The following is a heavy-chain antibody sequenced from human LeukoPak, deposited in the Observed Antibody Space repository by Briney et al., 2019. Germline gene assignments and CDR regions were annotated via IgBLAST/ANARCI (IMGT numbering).Heavy chain of an antibody. J-gene: IGHJ4*02. CDR1: GFTFSSYS. D-gene: IGHD4-17*01. CDR2: IISSSSYI. CDR3: ARDRISYGDYSFDY. V-gene: IGHV3-21*01. Sequence: GGSLRLSCAASGFTFSSYSMNWARQPPGKGLEWVSSIISSSSYIYYADSVKGRFTISRDNAKNSLYLQMNSLRAEDTAVYYCARDRISYGDYSFDYWGQGTLVTVSS.